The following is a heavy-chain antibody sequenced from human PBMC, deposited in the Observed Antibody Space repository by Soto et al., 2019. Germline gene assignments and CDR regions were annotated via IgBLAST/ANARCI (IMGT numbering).Heavy chain of an antibody. J-gene: IGHJ5*02. CDR2: INYNGST. CDR3: ARDLRGGWFDP. V-gene: IGHV4-59*01. D-gene: IGHD3-10*01. Sequence: QVQLQESGPRLVKPSETLSFTCTVSGGSISSYFWSWIRQPPGKGLEWIGYINYNGSTNYNPSLKSRGTLSVDTSNHQFSLKLPSVTAADAAVYYCARDLRGGWFDPWGQGALVTVSS. CDR1: GGSISSYF.